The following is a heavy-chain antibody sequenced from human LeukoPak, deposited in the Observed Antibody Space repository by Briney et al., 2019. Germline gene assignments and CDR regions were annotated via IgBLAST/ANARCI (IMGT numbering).Heavy chain of an antibody. Sequence: SETLSLTXTVSGGSISSYYWGWIRQPAGKGLEWIGRVYSSGNTYHNPSLKSRVTMSVDTSKNQFSLKLISVTAADTAVYYCAREVASGWADYWGQGTLVTVSS. CDR2: VYSSGNT. V-gene: IGHV4-4*07. D-gene: IGHD6-19*01. CDR3: AREVASGWADY. J-gene: IGHJ4*02. CDR1: GGSISSYY.